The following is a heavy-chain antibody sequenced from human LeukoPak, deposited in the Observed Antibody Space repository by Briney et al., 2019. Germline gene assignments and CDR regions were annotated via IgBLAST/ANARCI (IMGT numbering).Heavy chain of an antibody. CDR2: IYYSAGT. CDR1: GGSISSGDYY. Sequence: PSETLSLTCTVSGGSISSGDYYWSCIRQPPGKGLECIGYIYYSAGTYYNPSLKSRIIISVDTSKNQFSLKLSSVTAADTAVYYCARGSLGMYYDSGGALDFWGQGTLVTVSS. CDR3: ARGSLGMYYDSGGALDF. V-gene: IGHV4-30-4*01. D-gene: IGHD3-22*01. J-gene: IGHJ4*02.